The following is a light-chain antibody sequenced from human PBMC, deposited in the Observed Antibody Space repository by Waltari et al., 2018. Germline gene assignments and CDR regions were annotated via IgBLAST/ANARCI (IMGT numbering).Light chain of an antibody. CDR2: EAS. V-gene: IGKV1-39*01. Sequence: DIQMTQSPSSLSASVGDRVTISCRASQTVSNYLHWYQHKPGKAPNLLIYEASTLQSGIPSRFSGSGSGTYFTLTISSLQPEDFATYYCQQTYSFPRTFGQGTNLEIK. J-gene: IGKJ2*01. CDR3: QQTYSFPRT. CDR1: QTVSNY.